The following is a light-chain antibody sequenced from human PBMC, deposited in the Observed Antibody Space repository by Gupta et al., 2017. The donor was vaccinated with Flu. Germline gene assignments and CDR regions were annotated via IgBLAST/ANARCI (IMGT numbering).Light chain of an antibody. CDR3: SSYTTSRTLV. CDR2: GVN. Sequence: TSSDVGACNYIAWYQQYPGKVPRLIISGVNNRPLGVSHRFSGSKSGNTASLTISGLQAEDEADYYCSSYTTSRTLVFGGGTKLTVL. J-gene: IGLJ2*01. V-gene: IGLV2-14*01. CDR1: SSDVGACNY.